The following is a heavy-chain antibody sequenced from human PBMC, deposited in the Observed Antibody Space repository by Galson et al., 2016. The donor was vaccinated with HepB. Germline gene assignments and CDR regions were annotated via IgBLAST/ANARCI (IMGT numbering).Heavy chain of an antibody. Sequence: SLRLSCAASGLTFSSYAMTWVRQAPGKGLEWVSGISASGGRTYYADSVKGRFTISTDNSRNTLYLQMNSLRAEDTGVYYCAKDFWGTYPDAFDIWGQGTKVTVSS. V-gene: IGHV3-23*01. D-gene: IGHD3-16*02. CDR3: AKDFWGTYPDAFDI. CDR1: GLTFSSYA. J-gene: IGHJ3*02. CDR2: ISASGGRT.